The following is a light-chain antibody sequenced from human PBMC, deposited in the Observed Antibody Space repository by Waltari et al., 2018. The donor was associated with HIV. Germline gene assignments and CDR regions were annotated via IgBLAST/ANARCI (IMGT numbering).Light chain of an antibody. J-gene: IGLJ3*02. V-gene: IGLV1-44*01. CDR2: SNN. CDR1: SSNIGTNT. CDR3: AAWDENLNGL. Sequence: QSVLTQPPSASGTPGQRVTISCSGSSSNIGTNTVHWYQHLPGSAPKLRIYSNNQRPSGVHDRFSASKSGTSASLAISGLRSEDEAEYYCAAWDENLNGLFGGGTKLTVL.